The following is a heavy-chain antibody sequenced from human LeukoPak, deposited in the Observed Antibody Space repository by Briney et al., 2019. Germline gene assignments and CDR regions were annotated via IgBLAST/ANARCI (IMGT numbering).Heavy chain of an antibody. CDR2: INHSGST. CDR1: GGSFSGYY. V-gene: IGHV4-34*01. CDR3: ASFVSDSSGYYYLD. J-gene: IGHJ4*02. Sequence: SETLSLTCAVYGGSFSGYYWSWIRQPPGKGLEWIGEINHSGSTNYNPSLKSRVTTSVDTSKNQFSLKLSSVTAADTAVYYCASFVSDSSGYYYLDWGQETLVTVSS. D-gene: IGHD3-22*01.